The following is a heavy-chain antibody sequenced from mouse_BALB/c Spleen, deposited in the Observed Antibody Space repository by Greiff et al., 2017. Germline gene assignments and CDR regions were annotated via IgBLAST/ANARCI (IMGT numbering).Heavy chain of an antibody. CDR3: AREGAHYYGYGFAY. CDR2: ISSGGST. V-gene: IGHV5-6-5*01. D-gene: IGHD1-2*01. Sequence: EVQRVESGGGLVKPGGSLKLSCAASGFTFSSYAMSWVRQTPEKRLEWVASISSGGSTYYPDSVKGRFTISRDNARNILYLQMSSLRSEDTAMYYCAREGAHYYGYGFAYWGQGTLVTVSA. CDR1: GFTFSSYA. J-gene: IGHJ3*01.